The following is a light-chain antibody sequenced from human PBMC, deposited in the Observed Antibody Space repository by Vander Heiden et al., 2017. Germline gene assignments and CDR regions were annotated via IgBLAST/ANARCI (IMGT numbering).Light chain of an antibody. CDR1: SSNIGAGYD. CDR2: GSS. CDR3: QSYDSSLPVV. V-gene: IGLV1-40*01. Sequence: QSVLTQPPSVSGAPGQRVPISCTGSSSNIGAGYDVHWYQQLPGTAPQLLNYGSSNRPSGVPDRFSGSKSGTSASLAITGLQAEDEAHYYCQSYDSSLPVVFGGGTKLTVL. J-gene: IGLJ2*01.